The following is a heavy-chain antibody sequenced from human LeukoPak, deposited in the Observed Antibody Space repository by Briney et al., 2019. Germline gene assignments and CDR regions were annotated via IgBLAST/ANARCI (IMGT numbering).Heavy chain of an antibody. Sequence: PSETLSLTCAVSGGSITSNNWWSWVRQPPGKGVEWVGEIYHSGRTNYNSSLKSRVTISVDKSQNQFSLKLSSVTAADTAVYYCARNGGNSDVDDWGQGTLVTVSS. J-gene: IGHJ4*02. CDR3: ARNGGNSDVDD. V-gene: IGHV4-4*02. D-gene: IGHD4-23*01. CDR2: IYHSGRT. CDR1: GGSITSNNW.